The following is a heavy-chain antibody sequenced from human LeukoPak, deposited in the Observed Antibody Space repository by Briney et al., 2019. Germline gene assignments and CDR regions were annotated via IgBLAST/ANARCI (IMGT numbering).Heavy chain of an antibody. D-gene: IGHD5-12*01. Sequence: GSLRLSCAASGFTFSSYWMSWVRQAPGKGLEWIGEINHSGSTNYNPSLKSRVTISVDTSKNQFSLKLSSVTAADTAVYYCARRPLGGYRYYYYYMDVWGKGTTVTISS. CDR1: GFTFSSYW. CDR2: INHSGST. CDR3: ARRPLGGYRYYYYYMDV. J-gene: IGHJ6*03. V-gene: IGHV4-34*01.